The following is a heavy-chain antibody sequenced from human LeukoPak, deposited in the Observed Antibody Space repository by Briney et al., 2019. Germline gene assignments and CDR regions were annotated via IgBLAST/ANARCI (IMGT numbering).Heavy chain of an antibody. CDR2: ISSSGITI. D-gene: IGHD3-9*01. CDR3: ARFDHSPRVYYYYMDV. Sequence: GGSLRLSCAASGFTFSSYEMNWVRQAPGKGLEWVSYISSSGITIKYADSVKGRFTISRDNAKNSLYLQMNSLRAEDTAFYYCARFDHSPRVYYYYMDVWGKGTTVTVSS. J-gene: IGHJ6*03. CDR1: GFTFSSYE. V-gene: IGHV3-48*03.